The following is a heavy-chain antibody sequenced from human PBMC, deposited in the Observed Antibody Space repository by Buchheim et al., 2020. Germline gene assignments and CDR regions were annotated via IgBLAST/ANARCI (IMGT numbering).Heavy chain of an antibody. Sequence: QVQLLESGPGLVKPSETLSLTCSVSGGSVNYYYWSWIRQAAGKGLEWIGRVYTTGTTDYNPSLKSRVTMSVDRSKNQVSLKLSSVTAADTAVYYCARAGGFLMGFFDYWGQGTL. CDR2: VYTTGTT. CDR3: ARAGGFLMGFFDY. J-gene: IGHJ4*02. V-gene: IGHV4-4*07. D-gene: IGHD6-25*01. CDR1: GGSVNYYY.